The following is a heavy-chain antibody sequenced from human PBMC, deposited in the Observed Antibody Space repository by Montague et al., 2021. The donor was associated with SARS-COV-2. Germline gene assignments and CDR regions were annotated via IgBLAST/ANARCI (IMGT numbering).Heavy chain of an antibody. Sequence: SETLSLTCTVSGGSISSSSYYWGWIRQPPGKGLEWIGSIYYSGSTYYNPSLKSRVTISVDTSKNQFSLKLSSVAVADTAVYYCASPTYYYDSSGSDAFDIWGQGTMVTVSS. D-gene: IGHD3-22*01. J-gene: IGHJ3*02. CDR3: ASPTYYYDSSGSDAFDI. CDR1: GGSISSSSYY. V-gene: IGHV4-39*01. CDR2: IYYSGST.